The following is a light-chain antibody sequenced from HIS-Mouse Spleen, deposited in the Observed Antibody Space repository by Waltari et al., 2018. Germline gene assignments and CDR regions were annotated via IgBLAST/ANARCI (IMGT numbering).Light chain of an antibody. Sequence: SYELTQPPSASVSPGQTARITCAGDAVPKNYAYWYQQKSGQAPVLVIYEDSKRPSGIPERFSGSSSGTMATLTISGAQVEDEADYYCYSTDSSGNHRVFGGGTKLTVL. V-gene: IGLV3-10*01. CDR2: EDS. CDR3: YSTDSSGNHRV. J-gene: IGLJ2*01. CDR1: AVPKNY.